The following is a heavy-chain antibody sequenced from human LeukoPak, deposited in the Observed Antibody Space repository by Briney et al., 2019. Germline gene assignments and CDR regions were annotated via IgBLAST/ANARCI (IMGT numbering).Heavy chain of an antibody. D-gene: IGHD5-18*01. CDR1: GFTFSSYW. CDR2: IKKDGSEK. CDR3: ARHLSGVTGYTYGRGIDY. Sequence: SGGSLRLSCAASGFTFSSYWMSWVRQAPGKGLEWVANIKKDGSEKYYVDSVKGRFTISRDNAKTSLYLQMNSLSAEDTAVYYCARHLSGVTGYTYGRGIDYWGQGTLVTVSS. J-gene: IGHJ4*02. V-gene: IGHV3-7*01.